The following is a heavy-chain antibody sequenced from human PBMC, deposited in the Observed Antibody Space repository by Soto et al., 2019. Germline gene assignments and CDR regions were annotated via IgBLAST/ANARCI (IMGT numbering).Heavy chain of an antibody. CDR3: AKEGGYNWNYADY. CDR1: GFTFSSYA. D-gene: IGHD1-7*01. V-gene: IGHV3-23*01. CDR2: ISGSGGST. Sequence: GGSLRLSCAASGFTFSSYAMTWVRQAPGKGLEWVSTISGSGGSTYYADSVKGRFTISRDNSKKTLDLQMNSLRAEDTAIYYCAKEGGYNWNYADYWGQGTLVTVYS. J-gene: IGHJ4*02.